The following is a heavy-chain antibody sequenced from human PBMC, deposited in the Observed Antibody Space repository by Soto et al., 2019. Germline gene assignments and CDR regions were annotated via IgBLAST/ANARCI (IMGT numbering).Heavy chain of an antibody. CDR1: GGSIRSSSFY. V-gene: IGHV4-39*01. CDR2: IYYSGST. J-gene: IGHJ5*02. CDR3: ARVGIAADGWFGP. D-gene: IGHD6-13*01. Sequence: SETLSLTCTVSGGSIRSSSFYWAWVRQTPGKGLECIGRIYYSGSTHYNPSLKSRVIMYIDTSKNQFSLNLTSVTAADTAVYFCARVGIAADGWFGPWGRGTLVAVCS.